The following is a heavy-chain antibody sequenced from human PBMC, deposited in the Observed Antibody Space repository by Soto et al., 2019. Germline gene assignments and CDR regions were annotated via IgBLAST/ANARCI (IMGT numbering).Heavy chain of an antibody. Sequence: ASVKVSCKASGYTFTTYAMHWVRQAPGQRLEWMGWINADNGDTKYSQIFQGRVTFTRDTSATTAYMEVSSLRSEDTAVYYCARDRDILTAYYPYWGQGTLVTVPQ. CDR3: ARDRDILTAYYPY. CDR1: GYTFTTYA. CDR2: INADNGDT. V-gene: IGHV1-3*01. D-gene: IGHD3-9*01. J-gene: IGHJ4*02.